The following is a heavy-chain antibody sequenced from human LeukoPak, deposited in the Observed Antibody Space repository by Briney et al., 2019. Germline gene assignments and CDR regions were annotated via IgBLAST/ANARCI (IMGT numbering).Heavy chain of an antibody. CDR1: GGSISSSNW. V-gene: IGHV4-4*02. J-gene: IGHJ4*02. CDR3: ARGVYSGYDLRPTRRN. CDR2: MYHSGST. D-gene: IGHD5-12*01. Sequence: PSESLSLTCAVSGGSISSSNWWSWVRQPPGKGLEGIGEMYHSGSTNYNPSLKSRVTISVDKSKNQFSLKLSSVTAADTAVYYCARGVYSGYDLRPTRRNWGQETLVTVSS.